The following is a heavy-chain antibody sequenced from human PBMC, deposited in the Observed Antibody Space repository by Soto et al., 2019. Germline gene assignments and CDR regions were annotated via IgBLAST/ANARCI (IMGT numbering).Heavy chain of an antibody. CDR2: ISAHNDNT. J-gene: IGHJ4*02. CDR1: GYTFTTYG. V-gene: IGHV1-18*01. Sequence: QVHLVQSGAEVRKPGASVKVSCKGSGYTFTTYGITWVRQAPGQGLEWMGWISAHNDNTNYAQKVQGRVTVTRGPSTSTAYMELRNLRSDDTAVYYCARGRYGDYWGQGALVTVSS. D-gene: IGHD1-1*01. CDR3: ARGRYGDY.